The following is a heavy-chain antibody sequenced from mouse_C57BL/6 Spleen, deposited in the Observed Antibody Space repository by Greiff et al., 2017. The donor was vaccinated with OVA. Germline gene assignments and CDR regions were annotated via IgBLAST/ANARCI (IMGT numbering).Heavy chain of an antibody. D-gene: IGHD1-1*01. Sequence: EVKLEESGPGLVKPSQSLSLTCSVTGYSITSGYYWNWIRQFPGNKLEWMGYISYDGSNNYNPSLKNRISITRDTSKNQFFLKLNSVTTEDTATYYCAREAYYYGSSYGSYWGQGTTLTVSS. CDR1: GYSITSGYY. CDR3: AREAYYYGSSYGSY. V-gene: IGHV3-6*01. CDR2: ISYDGSN. J-gene: IGHJ2*01.